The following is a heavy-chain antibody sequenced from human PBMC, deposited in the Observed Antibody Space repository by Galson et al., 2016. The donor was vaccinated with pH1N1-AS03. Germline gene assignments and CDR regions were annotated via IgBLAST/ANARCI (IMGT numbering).Heavy chain of an antibody. CDR2: IHYSGTT. Sequence: SETLSLTCTVSGGSVSSGRYYWSWIRQPPGKGLEWIGYIHYSGTTNYNPSLKSRVTMSVDTSKNQFSLKLSSLTAADTAVYSLARASDSSAWWWFDPWGQGTLVTVSS. D-gene: IGHD6-19*01. CDR3: ARASDSSAWWWFDP. V-gene: IGHV4-61*01. CDR1: GGSVSSGRYY. J-gene: IGHJ5*02.